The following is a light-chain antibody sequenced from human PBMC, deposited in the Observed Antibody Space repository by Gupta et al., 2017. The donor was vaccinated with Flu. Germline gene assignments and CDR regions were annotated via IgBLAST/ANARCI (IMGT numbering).Light chain of an antibody. Sequence: VMTQSPHSLPVTLGQPASISCTSSRARVDYDGNTYLNWFHQRPGQSLRRLIYKVNYRDTGVPDRFSGSGSGSDFAFNISEGEADDVGVYYCRQGKQWPWTFGQGTKVDIK. CDR1: RARVDYDGNTY. CDR3: RQGKQWPWT. CDR2: KVN. V-gene: IGKV2-30*01. J-gene: IGKJ1*01.